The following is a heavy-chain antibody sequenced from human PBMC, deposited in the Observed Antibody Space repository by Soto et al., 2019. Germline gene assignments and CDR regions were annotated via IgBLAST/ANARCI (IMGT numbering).Heavy chain of an antibody. V-gene: IGHV3-21*01. Sequence: PGGSLILSCAASGFTFSSYSMNWVRQAPGKGLEWVSSISSSSSYIYYADSVKGRFTISRDNAKNSLYLQMNSLRAEDTAVYYCAGGELRFLEWLAHYGMDVWGQGTTVTVSS. CDR3: AGGELRFLEWLAHYGMDV. CDR2: ISSSSSYI. D-gene: IGHD3-3*01. J-gene: IGHJ6*02. CDR1: GFTFSSYS.